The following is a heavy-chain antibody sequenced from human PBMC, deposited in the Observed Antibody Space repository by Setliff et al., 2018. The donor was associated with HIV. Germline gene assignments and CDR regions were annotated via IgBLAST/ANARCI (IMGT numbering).Heavy chain of an antibody. V-gene: IGHV4-61*09. CDR3: TRGPRGIGPRPDWLDS. CDR2: AYTTGTT. CDR1: GGSITRGSYY. J-gene: IGHJ5*01. Sequence: SETLSLTCSVSGGSITRGSYYWTWIRQPAGKGLEWIGHAYTTGTTNYSPSLKSRVTISLDTSKNQVSLKLSSVTAADTAVYYCTRGPRGIGPRPDWLDSWGQGTQVTV. D-gene: IGHD6-6*01.